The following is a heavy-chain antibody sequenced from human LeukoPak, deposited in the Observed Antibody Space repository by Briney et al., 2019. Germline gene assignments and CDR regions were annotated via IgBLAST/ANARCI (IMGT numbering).Heavy chain of an antibody. D-gene: IGHD3-22*01. J-gene: IGHJ5*02. CDR3: ARDSGYYDSSGYYPNWFDP. CDR2: IIPIFGTA. V-gene: IGHV1-69*05. CDR1: GGTFSSYA. Sequence: ASVKVSYKASGGTFSSYAISWVRQAPGQGLEWMGRIIPIFGTANYAQKFQGRVTITTDESTSTAYMELSSLRSEDTAVYYCARDSGYYDSSGYYPNWFDPWGQGTLVTVS.